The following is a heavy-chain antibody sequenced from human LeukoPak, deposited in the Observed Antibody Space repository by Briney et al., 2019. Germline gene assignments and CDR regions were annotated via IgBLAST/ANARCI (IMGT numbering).Heavy chain of an antibody. CDR1: GFTFSTHA. D-gene: IGHD3-3*01. J-gene: IGHJ2*01. Sequence: GGSLRLSCEASGFTFSTHAMNWIRQTPGKGLEWLSVISGDVQTTTYASSVKGRFTISRDNSKNALYLEMNSLRVEDTAIYYCAKDGYYSSANHFARLHFDLWGRGTRVTVSS. CDR3: AKDGYYSSANHFARLHFDL. V-gene: IGHV3-23*01. CDR2: ISGDVQTT.